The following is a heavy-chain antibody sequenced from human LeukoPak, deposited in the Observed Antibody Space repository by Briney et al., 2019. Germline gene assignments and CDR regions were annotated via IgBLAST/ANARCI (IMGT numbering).Heavy chain of an antibody. V-gene: IGHV3-30-3*01. J-gene: IGHJ6*02. CDR1: GFTFSSYA. Sequence: PGGSLRLSCAASGFTFSSYAMHWVRQAPGKGLEWVAVISYDESNKYYADSVKGRFTISRDNSKNTLYLQMNSLRAEDTAVYYCARHPYYDFWSGYWYYGMDVWGQGTTVTVSS. CDR2: ISYDESNK. D-gene: IGHD3-3*01. CDR3: ARHPYYDFWSGYWYYGMDV.